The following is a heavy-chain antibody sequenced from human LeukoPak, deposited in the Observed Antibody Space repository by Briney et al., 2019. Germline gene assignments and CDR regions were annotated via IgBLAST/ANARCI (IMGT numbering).Heavy chain of an antibody. D-gene: IGHD5-12*01. CDR1: GGSVSSGSYY. V-gene: IGHV4-61*01. CDR3: AGQYSGYDSGAEYFQH. CDR2: IYYSGST. J-gene: IGHJ1*01. Sequence: PSETLSLTCTVSGGSVSSGSYYWSWIWQPPGKGLEWIGYIYYSGSTNYNPSLKSRVTISVDTSNNQFSLKLSSVTAADTAVYYCAGQYSGYDSGAEYFQHWGQGTLVTVSS.